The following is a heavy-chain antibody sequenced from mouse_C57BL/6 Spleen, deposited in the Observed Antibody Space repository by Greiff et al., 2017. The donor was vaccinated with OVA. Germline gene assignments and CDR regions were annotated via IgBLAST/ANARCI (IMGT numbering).Heavy chain of an antibody. CDR3: ARGPTMITTRAMDY. Sequence: EVKLVESGGGLVKPGGSLKLSCAASGFTFSSYAMSWVRQTPEKRLEWVATISDGGSYTYYPDNVKGRFTISRDNAKNTLYLQMSHLKSEDTAMYYCARGPTMITTRAMDYWGQGTSVTVSA. J-gene: IGHJ4*01. CDR2: ISDGGSYT. CDR1: GFTFSSYA. V-gene: IGHV5-4*03. D-gene: IGHD2-4*01.